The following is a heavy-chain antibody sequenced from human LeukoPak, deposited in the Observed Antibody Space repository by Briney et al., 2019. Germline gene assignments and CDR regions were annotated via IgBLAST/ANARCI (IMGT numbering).Heavy chain of an antibody. Sequence: SETLSLTCTVSGGSVISHSYYWGWIRQPPGKGLEWIGSVYYDGTSYSNPSLKSRVGVFVDTSKDQFFLELSFVTAANTALYCWVKHKATNTGSFDSCGQGTLVSVSS. V-gene: IGHV4-39*01. CDR3: VKHKATNTGSFDS. D-gene: IGHD5-24*01. CDR1: GGSVISHSYY. CDR2: VYYDGTS. J-gene: IGHJ4*02.